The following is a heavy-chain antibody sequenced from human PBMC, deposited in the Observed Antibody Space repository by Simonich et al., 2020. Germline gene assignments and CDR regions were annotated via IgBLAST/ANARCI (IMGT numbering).Heavy chain of an antibody. V-gene: IGHV3-48*03. CDR2: ISSRGSTI. Sequence: EVQLVESGGGLVQPGGSLRLSCAASGFTFSSYEMNWVRQAPGKGREWVSYISSRGSTIYYADSGKGRFTISRDNAKNSLYLQMNSLRAEDTAVYYCARHYYGDYYFDYWGQGTLVTVSS. J-gene: IGHJ4*02. CDR1: GFTFSSYE. D-gene: IGHD4-17*01. CDR3: ARHYYGDYYFDY.